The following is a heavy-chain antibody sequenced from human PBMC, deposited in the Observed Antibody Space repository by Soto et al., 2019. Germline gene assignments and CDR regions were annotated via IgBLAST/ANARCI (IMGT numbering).Heavy chain of an antibody. Sequence: EVQLVESGGGLVKPGGSLRLSCAASGFTFSNYSMNWVRKAPGRGLEWVSSIISSSSYIYYADSVKGRFTIPRDNAKNSLYLQMNSLRAEDTAVYYCARDYDYVWGGAFDIWGQGTMVTVSS. CDR1: GFTFSNYS. J-gene: IGHJ3*02. D-gene: IGHD3-16*01. CDR2: IISSSSYI. V-gene: IGHV3-21*01. CDR3: ARDYDYVWGGAFDI.